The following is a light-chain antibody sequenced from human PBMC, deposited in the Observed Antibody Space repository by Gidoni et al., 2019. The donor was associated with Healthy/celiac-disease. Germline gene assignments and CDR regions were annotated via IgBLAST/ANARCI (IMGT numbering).Light chain of an antibody. CDR1: QSISSW. J-gene: IGKJ2*01. CDR3: QQYNSYST. Sequence: IQITQSPSTLSASVGDRLTITCRASQSISSWLAWYQQKPGKAPKLLIYKASSLESGVPSRFSGSGSGTEFTLTISSLQPDDVATYYCQQYNSYSTFGQGTKLEIK. V-gene: IGKV1-5*03. CDR2: KAS.